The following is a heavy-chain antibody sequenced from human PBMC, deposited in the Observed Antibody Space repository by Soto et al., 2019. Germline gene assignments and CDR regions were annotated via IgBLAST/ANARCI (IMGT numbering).Heavy chain of an antibody. J-gene: IGHJ6*02. CDR1: GGSISSSNW. D-gene: IGHD1-26*01. V-gene: IGHV4-4*02. CDR3: ARERRSGSYRNYYYYGMDV. CDR2: IYHSGST. Sequence: SETLSLTCAVSGGSISSSNWWSWVRQPPGKGLEWIGEIYHSGSTNYNPSLKSRVTISVDKSKNQFSLKLSSVTAADTAVYYCARERRSGSYRNYYYYGMDVWGQGTTVTVSS.